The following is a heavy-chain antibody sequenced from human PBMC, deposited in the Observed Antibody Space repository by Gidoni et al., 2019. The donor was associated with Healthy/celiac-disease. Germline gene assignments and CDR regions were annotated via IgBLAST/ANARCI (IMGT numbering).Heavy chain of an antibody. CDR1: GFTFGDYA. J-gene: IGHJ3*02. D-gene: IGHD6-19*01. CDR2: IRSKAYGGTT. V-gene: IGHV3-49*03. CDR3: TRAGYSSGWYSRAFDI. Sequence: EVQLVESGGGLVQPGRSLRLSCTASGFTFGDYAMSWFRQAPGKGLEWVGFIRSKAYGGTTEYAASVKGRFTISRDDSKSIAYLQMNSLKTEDTAVYYCTRAGYSSGWYSRAFDIWGQGTMVTVSS.